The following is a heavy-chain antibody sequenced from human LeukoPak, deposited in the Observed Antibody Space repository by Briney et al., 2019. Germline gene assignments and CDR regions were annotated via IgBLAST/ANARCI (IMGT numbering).Heavy chain of an antibody. CDR1: GYTFTSYD. CDR2: MNPKSGNT. J-gene: IGHJ4*02. Sequence: GASVKVSCKASGYTFTSYDINWVRQATGQGLEWMGWMNPKSGNTGYAQKFQGRVTITADESTSTAYMELSSLRSEDTAVYYCARDAYFYSSDQWGRGTLVIVSS. D-gene: IGHD2-21*01. V-gene: IGHV1-8*01. CDR3: ARDAYFYSSDQ.